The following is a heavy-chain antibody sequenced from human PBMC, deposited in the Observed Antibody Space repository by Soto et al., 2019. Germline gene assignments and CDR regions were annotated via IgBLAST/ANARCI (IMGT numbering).Heavy chain of an antibody. CDR2: INADNGNT. D-gene: IGHD2-21*02. J-gene: IGHJ4*02. V-gene: IGHV1-3*01. Sequence: GASVKVSCKASGYTFTSYAMHWVRQAPGQRLEWMGWINADNGNTKYSQKLQGRVTITRDTSASTAYMELSSLTSDDTAVYYCAREVTREYYFDYWGQGTLVTVSS. CDR1: GYTFTSYA. CDR3: AREVTREYYFDY.